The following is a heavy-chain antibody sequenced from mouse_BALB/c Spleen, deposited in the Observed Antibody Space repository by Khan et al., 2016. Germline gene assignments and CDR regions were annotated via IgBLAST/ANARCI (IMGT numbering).Heavy chain of an antibody. J-gene: IGHJ2*01. V-gene: IGHV1-9*01. CDR1: GYTFSSYW. Sequence: QVQLQQPGAELMKPGASVKISCKATGYTFSSYWIEWVKQRPGHGLEWIGEILPGSGSTNYNEKFRGKATLTADTSSNTDYRKLSRLTSEDSAVHYCARSDRRGYFDYWGQGTTLTVSS. CDR3: ARSDRRGYFDY. CDR2: ILPGSGST.